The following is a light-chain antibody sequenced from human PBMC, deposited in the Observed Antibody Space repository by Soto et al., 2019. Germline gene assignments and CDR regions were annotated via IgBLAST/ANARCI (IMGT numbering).Light chain of an antibody. J-gene: IGKJ2*01. CDR1: QSVSSN. CDR2: GAS. CDR3: QHYNNWPFT. Sequence: EIVMTQSPATLSVSPGERATLSCRASQSVSSNLAWYQQKPGQTPTLLIYGASAMATGIPARFSGSGSGTEFNLTISSLQSEDFAVYDCQHYNNWPFTFGQGTKLEI. V-gene: IGKV3-15*01.